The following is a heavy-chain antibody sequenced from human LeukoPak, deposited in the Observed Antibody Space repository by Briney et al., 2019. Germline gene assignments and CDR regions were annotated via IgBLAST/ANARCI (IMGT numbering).Heavy chain of an antibody. Sequence: PGGSLRLSCAASGFTFSSYAMSWVRQAPGKGLEWVSAIVGSGGSTYYADSVKGRFTISRGNSKNTLYLQMNSLRAEDTAVYYCAKDGPSYYDSSGYYSTNWFDPWGQGTLVTVSS. CDR1: GFTFSSYA. CDR3: AKDGPSYYDSSGYYSTNWFDP. V-gene: IGHV3-23*01. D-gene: IGHD3-22*01. CDR2: IVGSGGST. J-gene: IGHJ5*02.